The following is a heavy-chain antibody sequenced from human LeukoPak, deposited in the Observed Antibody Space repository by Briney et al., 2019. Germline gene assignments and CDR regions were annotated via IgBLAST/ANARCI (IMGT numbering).Heavy chain of an antibody. Sequence: GGSLRLSCAASGFTFSSYAMSWVRQAPGKGLEWVSAISGSGGSTYYADSVKGRFTISRDNSKNTLYLQMNSLRAEDTAVYYCARSREEYCSGGSCYSVYFDYWGQRTLVTVSS. CDR1: GFTFSSYA. CDR2: ISGSGGST. V-gene: IGHV3-23*01. J-gene: IGHJ4*02. CDR3: ARSREEYCSGGSCYSVYFDY. D-gene: IGHD2-15*01.